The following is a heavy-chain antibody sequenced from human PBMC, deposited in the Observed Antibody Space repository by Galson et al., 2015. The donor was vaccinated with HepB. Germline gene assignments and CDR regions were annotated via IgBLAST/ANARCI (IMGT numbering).Heavy chain of an antibody. D-gene: IGHD6-13*01. J-gene: IGHJ4*02. CDR1: GGTFSSYA. CDR3: ARDPSSSWYFDY. V-gene: IGHV1-69*01. Sequence: GGTFSSYAISWVRQAPGQGLEWMGGIIPIFGTANYAQKFQGRVTITADESTSTAYMELSSLRSEDTAVYYCARDPSSSWYFDYWGQGTLVTVSS. CDR2: IIPIFGTA.